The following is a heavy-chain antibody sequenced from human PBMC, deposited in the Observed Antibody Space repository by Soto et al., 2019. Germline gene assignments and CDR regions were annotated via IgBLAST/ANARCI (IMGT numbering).Heavy chain of an antibody. D-gene: IGHD3-3*01. CDR2: IYWDDDK. V-gene: IGHV2-5*02. CDR3: AHRRLRFLEWLPGQKRAYYMDV. Sequence: SGPTLVQPTQTLTLTCTFSGFSLSTSGVGVGWIRQPPGKALEWLALIYWDDDKRYSPSLKSRLTITKDTSKNQVVLTMTNMDPVDTATYYCAHRRLRFLEWLPGQKRAYYMDVWGKGTTVTVSS. CDR1: GFSLSTSGVG. J-gene: IGHJ6*03.